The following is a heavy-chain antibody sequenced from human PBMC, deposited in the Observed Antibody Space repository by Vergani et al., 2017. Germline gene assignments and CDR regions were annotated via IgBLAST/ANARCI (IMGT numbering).Heavy chain of an antibody. Sequence: QVQLQESGPGLVKPSETLSLTCAVSGYFISSGYYWGWIRQHPWKGLEWIGSIYHSGSTYYNPSLKSRVTISVDTSKNQFSLKLSSVTAADTAVYYCARLGITVTTRPYNWFDPWGQGTLVTVSS. J-gene: IGHJ5*02. CDR2: IYHSGST. CDR1: GYFISSGYY. CDR3: ARLGITVTTRPYNWFDP. V-gene: IGHV4-38-2*01. D-gene: IGHD4-17*01.